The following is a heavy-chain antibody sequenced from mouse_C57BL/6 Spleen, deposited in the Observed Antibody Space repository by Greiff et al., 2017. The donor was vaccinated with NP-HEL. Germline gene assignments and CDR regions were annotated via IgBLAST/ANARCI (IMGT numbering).Heavy chain of an antibody. CDR1: GYTFTSYD. CDR3: ASSEGIPYYY. J-gene: IGHJ2*01. Sequence: QVQLQQSGPELVKPGASVKLSCKASGYTFTSYDINWVKQRPGQGLEWIGWIYPRDGSTKYNEKFKGKATLTVDTSSSTAYMESLSLTAEDSAAYFCASSEGIPYYYRGPGATLTAST. CDR2: IYPRDGST. V-gene: IGHV1-85*01. D-gene: IGHD3-2*02.